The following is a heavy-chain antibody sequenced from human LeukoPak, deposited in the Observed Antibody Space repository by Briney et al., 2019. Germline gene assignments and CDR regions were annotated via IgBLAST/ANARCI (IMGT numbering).Heavy chain of an antibody. CDR3: VRVVITFGGVIVNFDS. V-gene: IGHV3-21*06. Sequence: GGSLRLSCAASGFIFGDFAVHWVRQAPGKGLEWVSSISSGSSSIYYADSVKGRFTISRDNAKNLLYLQMNSLRAEDTAVYYCVRVVITFGGVIVNFDSWGQGTLVTVSS. CDR1: GFIFGDFA. J-gene: IGHJ4*02. D-gene: IGHD3-16*02. CDR2: ISSGSSSI.